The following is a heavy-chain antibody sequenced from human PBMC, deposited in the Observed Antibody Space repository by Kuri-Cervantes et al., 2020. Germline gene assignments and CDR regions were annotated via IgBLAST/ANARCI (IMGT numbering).Heavy chain of an antibody. J-gene: IGHJ4*02. CDR1: GFIFSSYS. Sequence: GESLKIYCAAPGFIFSSYSMNWVRQAPGKGLEWVSSISSSSSYIYYADSVKGRFTISRDNAKNSLYLQMNSLRAEDTAVYYCARDSDQTDHYGDYGERSFDYWGQGTLVTVSS. CDR2: ISSSSSYI. V-gene: IGHV3-21*01. D-gene: IGHD4-17*01. CDR3: ARDSDQTDHYGDYGERSFDY.